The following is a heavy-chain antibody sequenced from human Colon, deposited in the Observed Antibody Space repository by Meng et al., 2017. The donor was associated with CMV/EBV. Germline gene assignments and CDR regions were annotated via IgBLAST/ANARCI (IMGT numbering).Heavy chain of an antibody. D-gene: IGHD5-24*01. V-gene: IGHV3-30*04. CDR2: ISFDGGDT. CDR3: ATVDGHAFDI. CDR1: GFIFSNYP. Sequence: GESLKISCAASGFIFSNYPIHWVRQAPGKGLEWVAVISFDGGDTYYADSVKGRFTISRDNSKNSMFLQMNSLRAEDTAVYYCATVDGHAFDIWGQGTMVTVSS. J-gene: IGHJ3*02.